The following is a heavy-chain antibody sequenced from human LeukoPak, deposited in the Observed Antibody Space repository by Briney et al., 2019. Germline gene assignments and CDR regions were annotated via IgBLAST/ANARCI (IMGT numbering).Heavy chain of an antibody. CDR2: INHSGST. CDR3: ARKRDSSGWYQFYWYFDL. D-gene: IGHD6-19*01. CDR1: GGSISSGDYY. Sequence: TSETLSLTCTVSGGSISSGDYYWSWIRQPPGKGLEWIGEINHSGSTNYNPSLKSRVTISVDTSKNQFSLKLSSVTAADTAVYYCARKRDSSGWYQFYWYFDLWGRGTLVTVSS. V-gene: IGHV4-39*07. J-gene: IGHJ2*01.